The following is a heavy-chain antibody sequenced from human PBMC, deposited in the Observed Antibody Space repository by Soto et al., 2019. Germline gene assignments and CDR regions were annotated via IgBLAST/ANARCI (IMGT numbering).Heavy chain of an antibody. Sequence: QVQLVQSGAEVKKPGASVKVSCKASGYTFTSYYMHWVRQAPGQGLEWMGIINPSGGSTSYAQKCQFRVTMTRDTSTSTVYMERSSLGSEDTAVYYCATLGLGHQIRLVPGWGQGTLVTVSS. CDR2: INPSGGST. V-gene: IGHV1-46*01. CDR1: GYTFTSYY. D-gene: IGHD3-16*01. CDR3: ATLGLGHQIRLVPG. J-gene: IGHJ4*02.